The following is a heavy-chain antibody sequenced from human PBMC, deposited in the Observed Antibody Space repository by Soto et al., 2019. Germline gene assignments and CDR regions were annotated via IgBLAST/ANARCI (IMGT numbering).Heavy chain of an antibody. V-gene: IGHV1-3*01. D-gene: IGHD3-10*02. CDR1: GYTFTSYV. Sequence: QAQLVQSGTEVKKPGASVKVSCKASGYTFTSYVIHWVRQAPGQRLEWMGWINAGNSNTKYSQNFMGRVTLTRDTSATTAYMEVGSLRSEDTAVYYCARNMDYYYGLGSGNGHGVWGQGTTVTVFS. J-gene: IGHJ6*02. CDR2: INAGNSNT. CDR3: ARNMDYYYGLGSGNGHGV.